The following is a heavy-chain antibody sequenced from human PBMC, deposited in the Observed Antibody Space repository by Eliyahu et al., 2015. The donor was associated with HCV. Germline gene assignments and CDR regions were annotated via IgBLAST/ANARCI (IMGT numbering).Heavy chain of an antibody. Sequence: QVQLQESGPGLVKPSETLSLTCXVXGGSISSYYWSWIRQPAGKGLEWIGRIYTSGSTNYNPSLKSRVTMSVDTSKNQFSLKLSSVTAADTAVYYCAREKMYSSSWSVWDYWGQGTLVTVSS. CDR3: AREKMYSSSWSVWDY. V-gene: IGHV4-4*07. J-gene: IGHJ4*02. CDR2: IYTSGST. CDR1: GGSISSYY. D-gene: IGHD6-13*01.